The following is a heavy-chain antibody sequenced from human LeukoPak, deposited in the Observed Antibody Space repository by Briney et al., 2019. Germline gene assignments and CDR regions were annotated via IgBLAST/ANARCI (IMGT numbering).Heavy chain of an antibody. Sequence: ASVKVFCKASGYTFTSYDTNWVRQATGQGLEWMGWMNPNSGNTGYAQKLQGRVTMTRNTSISTAYMELSSLRSEDTAVYYCARTGGYSGYDSDYWGQGTLVTVSP. CDR2: MNPNSGNT. CDR3: ARTGGYSGYDSDY. V-gene: IGHV1-8*01. J-gene: IGHJ4*02. D-gene: IGHD5-12*01. CDR1: GYTFTSYD.